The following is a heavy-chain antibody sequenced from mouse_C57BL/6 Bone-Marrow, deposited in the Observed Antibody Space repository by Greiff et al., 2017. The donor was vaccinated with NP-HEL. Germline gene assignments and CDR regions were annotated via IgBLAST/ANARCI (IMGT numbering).Heavy chain of an antibody. Sequence: EVKLMESGGGLVKPGGSLKLSCAASGFTFSSYAMSWVRQTPEKRLEWVATISDGGSYTYYPDNVKGRFTISRDNAKNNLYLQMSHLKSEDTAMYYCARGYRLDYWGQGTTLTVSS. CDR1: GFTFSSYA. CDR3: ARGYRLDY. J-gene: IGHJ2*01. D-gene: IGHD1-2*01. V-gene: IGHV5-4*03. CDR2: ISDGGSYT.